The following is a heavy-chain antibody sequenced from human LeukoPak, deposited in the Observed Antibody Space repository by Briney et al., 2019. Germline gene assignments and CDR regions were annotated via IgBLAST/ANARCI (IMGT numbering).Heavy chain of an antibody. V-gene: IGHV4-38-2*02. CDR1: GGSISSYY. CDR3: ASSYSDYEDFDY. D-gene: IGHD4-11*01. Sequence: SETLSLTCTVSGGSISSYYWGWIRQPPGKGLEWIGSIYHSGSTYYNPSLKSRVTISVDTSKNQFSLKLSSVTAADTAVYYCASSYSDYEDFDYWGQGTLVTVSS. CDR2: IYHSGST. J-gene: IGHJ4*02.